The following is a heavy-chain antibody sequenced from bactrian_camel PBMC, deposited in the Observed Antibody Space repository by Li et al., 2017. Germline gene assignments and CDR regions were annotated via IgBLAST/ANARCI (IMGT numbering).Heavy chain of an antibody. Sequence: HVQLVESGGGSVQPGGSLRLSCAASGYTDISDCMGWFRQAPGKERKEEREGVATINSDGSTSYSDSVKGRFTISQDDTENTLYLRMKNLQPEDTAMYYCAAEDYPKGGCSRRLAGLRSLPDFDYWGQGTQVTVS. D-gene: IGHD3*01. J-gene: IGHJ6*01. CDR1: GYTDISDC. V-gene: IGHV3S26*01. CDR2: INSDGST. CDR3: AAEDYPKGGCSRRLAGLRSLPDFDY.